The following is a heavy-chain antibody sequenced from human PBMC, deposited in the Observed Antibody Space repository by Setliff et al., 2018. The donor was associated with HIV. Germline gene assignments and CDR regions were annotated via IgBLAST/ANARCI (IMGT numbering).Heavy chain of an antibody. CDR3: ARARGYSSSWYEDAFDI. Sequence: ASVKVSCKASGGTFSSYAISWVRQAPGQGLEWMGGIIPIFGTANYAQKFQGRVTITADESTSTAYMELSSLRSEDTAVYYCARARGYSSSWYEDAFDIWGQGTMVTVSS. CDR1: GGTFSSYA. V-gene: IGHV1-69*13. CDR2: IIPIFGTA. D-gene: IGHD6-13*01. J-gene: IGHJ3*02.